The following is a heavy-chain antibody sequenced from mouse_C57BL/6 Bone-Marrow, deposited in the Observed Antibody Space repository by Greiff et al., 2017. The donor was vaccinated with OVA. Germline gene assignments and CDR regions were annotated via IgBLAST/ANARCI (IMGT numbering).Heavy chain of an antibody. Sequence: VKLMESGPGLVAPSQSLSITCTVSGFSLTSYGVHWVRQPPGTGLEWLGVIWAGGSTTYNSALMSRLGISKDNSKSQVFLKMNSLQTDDTAMYYCAREIDIYYYFDYWGQGTTLTVSS. V-gene: IGHV2-9*02. J-gene: IGHJ2*01. CDR3: AREIDIYYYFDY. CDR2: IWAGGST. D-gene: IGHD1-1*01. CDR1: GFSLTSYG.